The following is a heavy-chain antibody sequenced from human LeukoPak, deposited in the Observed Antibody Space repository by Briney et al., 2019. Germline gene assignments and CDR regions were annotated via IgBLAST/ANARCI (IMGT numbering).Heavy chain of an antibody. CDR3: AKPRPGGFGYFDY. Sequence: GGSLRLSCAASGFIFSSYGMHWVRQAPGKGLEWVAVISADGSNKYYADSVKGRFTISRDNSKNTLYLQMNTLSADDTAVYYCAKPRPGGFGYFDYWGQGTLVTVSS. CDR2: ISADGSNK. D-gene: IGHD3-10*01. J-gene: IGHJ4*02. CDR1: GFIFSSYG. V-gene: IGHV3-30*12.